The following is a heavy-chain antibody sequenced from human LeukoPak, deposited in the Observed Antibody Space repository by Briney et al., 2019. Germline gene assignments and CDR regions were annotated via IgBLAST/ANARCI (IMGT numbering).Heavy chain of an antibody. CDR3: ARLAVFGVVIIPDAFEI. CDR2: IYYSGNA. J-gene: IGHJ3*02. CDR1: GGSISSYY. Sequence: SDPLSLTCTVSGGSISSYYWSWLRQPPGKGLEWIGYIYYSGNANNNPSLKSRVTISVDTSRNQFSLKLSSVTDADTAVYYCARLAVFGVVIIPDAFEIWGQGTMVTVSS. V-gene: IGHV4-59*08. D-gene: IGHD3-3*01.